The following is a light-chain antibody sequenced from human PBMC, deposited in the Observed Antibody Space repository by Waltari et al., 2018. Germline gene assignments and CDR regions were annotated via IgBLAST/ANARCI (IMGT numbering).Light chain of an antibody. CDR3: QQRRNWPPLT. CDR1: EDVSIY. J-gene: IGKJ4*01. V-gene: IGKV3-11*01. Sequence: ETVLIQSPATLSLSPGDRATLSCRASEDVSIYLAWYQQKPGQAPRLLIYDASNRATGIPTRFSGSGSGTDFTLTISSLEPEDFALYYCQQRRNWPPLTFGGGTKVE. CDR2: DAS.